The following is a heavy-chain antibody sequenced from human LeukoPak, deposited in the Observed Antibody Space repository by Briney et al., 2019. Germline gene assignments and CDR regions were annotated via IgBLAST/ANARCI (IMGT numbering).Heavy chain of an antibody. Sequence: GGSLRLSCETAGFTFSSYVMHWVRRTPGKGLVWVSRISHDGIMSYADSVKGRFTISRDNAKNTLILQMNSLRVEDTAVYYCARDWVYKIDYWGRGTLVTVSS. CDR2: ISHDGIM. CDR1: GFTFSSYV. V-gene: IGHV3-74*01. CDR3: ARDWVYKIDY. J-gene: IGHJ4*02. D-gene: IGHD5-24*01.